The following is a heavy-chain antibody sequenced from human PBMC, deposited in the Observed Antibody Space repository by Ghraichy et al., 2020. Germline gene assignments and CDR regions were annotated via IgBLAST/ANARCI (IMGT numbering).Heavy chain of an antibody. CDR3: AKSPRGSSTSLLVGYFDY. D-gene: IGHD2-2*01. J-gene: IGHJ4*02. CDR2: ISYDGSNK. CDR1: GFTFSSYG. Sequence: GGSLRLSCAASGFTFSSYGMHWVRQAPGKGLEWVAVISYDGSNKYYADSVKGRFTISRDNSKNTLYLQMNSLRAEDTAVYYCAKSPRGSSTSLLVGYFDYWGQGTLVTVSS. V-gene: IGHV3-30*18.